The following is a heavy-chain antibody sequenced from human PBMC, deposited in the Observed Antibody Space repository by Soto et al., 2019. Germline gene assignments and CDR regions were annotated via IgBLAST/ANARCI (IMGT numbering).Heavy chain of an antibody. Sequence: QVQLQESGPGLVKPSGTLSLTCAVSGGSISSSNWWRWVRQPPAKWLAWIGGIYHSWSTNYNPTLKIRVTISVDKSKNQFYLNLNPVTAADTDVYYCARGCGGMAVAGSFEYWGQGTLVTVSS. CDR1: GGSISSSNW. CDR3: ARGCGGMAVAGSFEY. D-gene: IGHD6-19*01. J-gene: IGHJ4*02. CDR2: IYHSWST. V-gene: IGHV4-4*02.